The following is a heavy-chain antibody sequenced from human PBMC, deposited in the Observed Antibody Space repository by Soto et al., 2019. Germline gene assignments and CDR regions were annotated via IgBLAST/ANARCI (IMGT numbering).Heavy chain of an antibody. CDR3: ARHDHQPAVWFDA. D-gene: IGHD2-2*01. CDR2: IYYSGST. CDR1: GGSISSSSYY. J-gene: IGHJ5*02. V-gene: IGHV4-39*01. Sequence: QLQLQESGPGLVKPSETLSLTCTVSGGSISSSSYYWGWIRQPPGKGLEWIGSIYYSGSTYYNPSLKSRVTISVDTSKNQFSLKLSSVTAADTAVYYCARHDHQPAVWFDAWGQGTLVTVSS.